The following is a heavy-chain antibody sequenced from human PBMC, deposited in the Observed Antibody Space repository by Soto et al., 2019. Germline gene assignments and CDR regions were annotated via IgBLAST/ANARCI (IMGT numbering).Heavy chain of an antibody. V-gene: IGHV3-23*01. CDR2: ISTSGGRT. J-gene: IGHJ4*02. CDR1: GITFSNYA. D-gene: IGHD3-16*02. Sequence: GGSLKLSRTAPGITFSNYAISWVRPAPRKGLDWVSTISTSGGRTYYADSVKGRFTISRDNSKNTLYLQMNSLRAEDTAVYYCAKDPDRYDYVWGTYRYIDHWGQGTLVTVSS. CDR3: AKDPDRYDYVWGTYRYIDH.